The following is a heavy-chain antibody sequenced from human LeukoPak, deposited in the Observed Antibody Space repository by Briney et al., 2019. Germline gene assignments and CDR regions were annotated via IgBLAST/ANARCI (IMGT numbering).Heavy chain of an antibody. J-gene: IGHJ4*02. CDR3: ARHGHYYDSSGYYSIPDF. CDR2: IYYSGST. D-gene: IGHD3-22*01. Sequence: TSETLSLTCTVSGGSISNYYWSWIRQPPGKGLEWIGYIYYSGSTNYNPSLKSRVTISVDTSKNQISLKLSSVTAADTALYYCARHGHYYDSSGYYSIPDFWGQGTLVTVSS. V-gene: IGHV4-59*08. CDR1: GGSISNYY.